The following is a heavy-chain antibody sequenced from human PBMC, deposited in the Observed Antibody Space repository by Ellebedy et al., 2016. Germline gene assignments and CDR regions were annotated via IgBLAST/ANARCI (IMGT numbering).Heavy chain of an antibody. V-gene: IGHV3-21*01. J-gene: IGHJ4*02. CDR2: ISGTSRDL. CDR3: VREDGPGYDYIWGSYRKFFDY. CDR1: GFSFNGYI. Sequence: GGSLRLSXAASGFSFNGYIMDWVRQAPGKGLEWVSSISGTSRDLFYADSVKGRFTISRDNAKNSLYLHMNSLRAEDTAVYYCVREDGPGYDYIWGSYRKFFDYWGQGTLVTVSS. D-gene: IGHD3-16*02.